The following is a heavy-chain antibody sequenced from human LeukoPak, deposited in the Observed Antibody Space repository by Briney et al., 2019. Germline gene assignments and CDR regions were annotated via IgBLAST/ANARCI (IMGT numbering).Heavy chain of an antibody. Sequence: PGGSLRLSCAASGFTFSSYSMNWVRQAPGKGLEWVSSISSSSSYIYYADSVKGRFTISRDNAKNSLYLQMNSLRAEDTAVYYCARDPPQSGGSYPYYFDYWGQGTLVTVSS. CDR2: ISSSSSYI. CDR1: GFTFSSYS. V-gene: IGHV3-21*01. D-gene: IGHD1-26*01. J-gene: IGHJ4*02. CDR3: ARDPPQSGGSYPYYFDY.